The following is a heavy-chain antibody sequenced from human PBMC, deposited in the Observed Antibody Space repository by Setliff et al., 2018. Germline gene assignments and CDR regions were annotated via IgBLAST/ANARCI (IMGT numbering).Heavy chain of an antibody. V-gene: IGHV7-4-1*02. J-gene: IGHJ6*03. Sequence: GASVKVSCKASGYTITNFALNWVRQAPGQGPEWMGWINTNSGNPTYAQGFTGRFVFSLDTSVSTAYLQISSLKAEDTAVYYCARGGVIITIFGVITPDYYYYMDVWGTGTTVT. D-gene: IGHD3-3*01. CDR2: INTNSGNP. CDR3: ARGGVIITIFGVITPDYYYYMDV. CDR1: GYTITNFA.